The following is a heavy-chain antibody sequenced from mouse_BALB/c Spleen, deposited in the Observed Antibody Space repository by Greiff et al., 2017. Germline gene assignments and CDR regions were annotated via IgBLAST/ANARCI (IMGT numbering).Heavy chain of an antibody. CDR3: TSGNYWFAY. V-gene: IGHV1-5*01. CDR2: IYPGNSDT. D-gene: IGHD2-1*01. CDR1: GYTFTSYY. Sequence: VQLQQSGAELVKPGASVKLSCKASGYTFTSYYMYWVKQRPGQGLEWIGAIYPGNSDTSYNQKFKGKAKLTAVTSTSTAYMELSSLTNEDSAVYYCTSGNYWFAYWGQGTLVTVSA. J-gene: IGHJ3*01.